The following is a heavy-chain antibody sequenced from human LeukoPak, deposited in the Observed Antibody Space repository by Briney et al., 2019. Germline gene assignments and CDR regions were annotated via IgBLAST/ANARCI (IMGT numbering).Heavy chain of an antibody. J-gene: IGHJ3*02. Sequence: PGGSLRLSCAASGFTFSSYSMNWVRQAPGKGLEWVSSISSSSSYIYYADSVKGRFTISRDNAKNSLYLQMNSLRSEDTAVYYYAAPGPEGQDAFDIWGQGTMVTVSS. V-gene: IGHV3-21*01. CDR3: AAPGPEGQDAFDI. CDR1: GFTFSSYS. CDR2: ISSSSSYI. D-gene: IGHD1-14*01.